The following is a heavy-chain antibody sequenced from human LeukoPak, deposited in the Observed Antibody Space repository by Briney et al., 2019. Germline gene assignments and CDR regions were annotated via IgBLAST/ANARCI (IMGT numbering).Heavy chain of an antibody. CDR2: ISISGNSI. J-gene: IGHJ6*03. CDR1: GFTFSDYS. Sequence: GGSLRLSCAASGFTFSDYSMTWIRQAPGKGLEWISYISISGNSIDYAASVKGRFPISRDNAEKSLYLQMNSLRAEDTAVYFCARNSSAYISPYYYNYMDVWGEGTTVTVSS. V-gene: IGHV3-11*01. D-gene: IGHD3-22*01. CDR3: ARNSSAYISPYYYNYMDV.